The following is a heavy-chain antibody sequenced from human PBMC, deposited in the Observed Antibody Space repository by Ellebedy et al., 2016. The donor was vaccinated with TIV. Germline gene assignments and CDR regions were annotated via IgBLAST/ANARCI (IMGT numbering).Heavy chain of an antibody. CDR1: GFSLIDYT. J-gene: IGHJ5*02. CDR2: ISGINGPI. CDR3: ARGPPIAARTSWFDP. V-gene: IGHV3-48*04. Sequence: GESLKISCEGFGFSLIDYTMNWVRQAPGKGLEWVSYISGINGPIHYADSVKGRFTISRDNAKNSLYLQMNSLRAEDTAVYYCARGPPIAARTSWFDPWGQGTLVTVSS. D-gene: IGHD6-13*01.